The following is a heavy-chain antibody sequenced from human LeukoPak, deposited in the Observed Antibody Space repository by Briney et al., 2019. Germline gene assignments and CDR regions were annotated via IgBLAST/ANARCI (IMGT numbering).Heavy chain of an antibody. D-gene: IGHD3-22*01. CDR2: ISYSGST. Sequence: PSETLSLTCTVSGGSINTYCWSWIRQPPGKGLEWIGYISYSGSTNYNPSLKSRVTITVDTSKNQFSLKLSSVTAADTAVYYCARGGYDTNIYYKADYWGQGTLVTVSS. J-gene: IGHJ4*02. V-gene: IGHV4-59*01. CDR3: ARGGYDTNIYYKADY. CDR1: GGSINTYC.